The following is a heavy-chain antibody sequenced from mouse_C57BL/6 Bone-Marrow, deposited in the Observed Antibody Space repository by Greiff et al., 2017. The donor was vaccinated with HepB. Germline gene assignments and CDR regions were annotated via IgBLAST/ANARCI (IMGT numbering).Heavy chain of an antibody. D-gene: IGHD1-1*01. Sequence: VQRVESGPGLVKPSQSLFLTCSITGFPITSGYYWIWIRQSPGKPLEWMGYITHSGETFYNPSLQSPISITRETSKNQFFLQLNSVTTEDTAMYYCAGDRWGYYGSSSWFAYWGQGTLVTVSA. J-gene: IGHJ3*01. V-gene: IGHV12-3*01. CDR2: ITHSGET. CDR3: AGDRWGYYGSSSWFAY. CDR1: GFPITSGYY.